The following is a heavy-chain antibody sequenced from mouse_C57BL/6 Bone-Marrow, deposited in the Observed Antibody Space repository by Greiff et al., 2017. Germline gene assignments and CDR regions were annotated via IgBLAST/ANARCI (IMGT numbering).Heavy chain of an antibody. CDR1: GYTFTSYW. CDR3: ARGYVGYDMAY. J-gene: IGHJ3*01. V-gene: IGHV1-69*01. CDR2: IDPSDSFP. Sequence: QVQLQQPGAELVMPGASVKLSCKASGYTFTSYWMHWVKQRPGQGLEWIGEIDPSDSFPNYNQKFKGKSTLTVDKSSSTAYMQLSSLTSEDSAVYYCARGYVGYDMAYCGQGTLVSVTA. D-gene: IGHD2-3*01.